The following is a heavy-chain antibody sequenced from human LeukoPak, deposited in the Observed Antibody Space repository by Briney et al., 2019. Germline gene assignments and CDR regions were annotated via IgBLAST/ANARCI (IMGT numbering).Heavy chain of an antibody. CDR2: IYSGGST. D-gene: IGHD4-17*01. CDR3: ARESSDYGDYPFDY. CDR1: GFTVSSNY. Sequence: GGSLRLSCAASGFTVSSNYMSWVRQAPGKGLEWVSVIYSGGSTYYADSVKGRFTISRDNSKNTLYLQMNSLRAEDTAVYYCARESSDYGDYPFDYWGQGTLVTVSS. V-gene: IGHV3-53*01. J-gene: IGHJ4*02.